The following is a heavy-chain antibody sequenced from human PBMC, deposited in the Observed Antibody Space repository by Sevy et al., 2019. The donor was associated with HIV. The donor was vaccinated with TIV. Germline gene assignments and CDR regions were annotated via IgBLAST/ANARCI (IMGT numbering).Heavy chain of an antibody. D-gene: IGHD4-17*01. J-gene: IGHJ5*02. V-gene: IGHV3-74*01. CDR2: INSDGSTT. CDR3: ARDTLGYGGNPNLDLDL. Sequence: GGSLRLSCAASGFSFSRYFMHWVRQAPGEGLVWVSRINSDGSTTNYADSVEGRLIVSRDNAKKTLYLELHSLRVEDTATYYCARDTLGYGGNPNLDLDLWGQGTLVTVSS. CDR1: GFSFSRYF.